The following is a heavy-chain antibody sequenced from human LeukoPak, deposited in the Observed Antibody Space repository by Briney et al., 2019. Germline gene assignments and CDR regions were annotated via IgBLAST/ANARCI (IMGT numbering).Heavy chain of an antibody. CDR3: ARDCSNSRCYADY. Sequence: GGSLRLSCAASGFTFSSYAMSWVRQAPGKGLEWVSAISGSGGSTYYADSVKDRFTISRDNAKNSLYLQMNSLRAEDTAVYYCARDCSNSRCYADYWGQGTLVTVSS. CDR1: GFTFSSYA. J-gene: IGHJ4*02. CDR2: ISGSGGST. V-gene: IGHV3-23*01. D-gene: IGHD2-2*01.